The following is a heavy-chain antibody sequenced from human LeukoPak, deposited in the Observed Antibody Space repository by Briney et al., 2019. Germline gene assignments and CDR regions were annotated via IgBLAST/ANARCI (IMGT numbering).Heavy chain of an antibody. CDR1: GGTFSSYA. J-gene: IGHJ6*03. V-gene: IGHV1-69*13. D-gene: IGHD6-19*01. CDR3: ARSEQFPYYMDV. Sequence: SVKVSCKASGGTFSSYAISWVRQAPGQGLEWMGGIIPIFGTANYAQKFQGRVTITADESTSTAYMELSSLRSEDTAVYYCARSEQFPYYMDVWGKGTTVTVSS. CDR2: IIPIFGTA.